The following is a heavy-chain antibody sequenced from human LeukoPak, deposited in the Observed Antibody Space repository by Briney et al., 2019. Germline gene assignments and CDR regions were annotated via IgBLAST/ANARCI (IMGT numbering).Heavy chain of an antibody. Sequence: SETLSLTCTVSGGSISSHYWSWIRQPPGKGLEWIGYIYNSGSTNYNPSLKSRVTISVDTSKNQFSLKLSSVTAADTAMYYCARGESSSSPLYYYYYYMDVWGKGTTVTVSS. CDR3: ARGESSSSPLYYYYYYMDV. CDR1: GGSISSHY. V-gene: IGHV4-59*08. J-gene: IGHJ6*03. D-gene: IGHD6-6*01. CDR2: IYNSGST.